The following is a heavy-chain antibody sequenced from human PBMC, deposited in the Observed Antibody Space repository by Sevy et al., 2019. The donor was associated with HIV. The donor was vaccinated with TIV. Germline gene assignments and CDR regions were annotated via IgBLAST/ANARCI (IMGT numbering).Heavy chain of an antibody. J-gene: IGHJ4*02. CDR1: GFTFSTYW. D-gene: IGHD6-13*01. Sequence: GSRRLSCAASGFTFSTYWMHWVRQVPGKGLVWVSRINSDGSGTTYAGSVKGRFTISRDNAKNTLYLQMNSLRVEDTAVYYCARVNIPAAEWGQGALVTVSS. CDR2: INSDGSGT. V-gene: IGHV3-74*01. CDR3: ARVNIPAAE.